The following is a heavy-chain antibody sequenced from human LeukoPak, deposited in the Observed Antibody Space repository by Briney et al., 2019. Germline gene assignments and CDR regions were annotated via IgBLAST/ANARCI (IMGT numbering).Heavy chain of an antibody. CDR1: GVSISSYY. CDR3: ARAAPIQLGGYFDY. J-gene: IGHJ4*02. V-gene: IGHV4-59*01. CDR2: IYYSGST. Sequence: PSETLSLTCTVSGVSISSYYWSWLRQPPGKGLEGIGYIYYSGSTNYNPSLKSRVTISVDTSKNQFSLKLSSVTAADTAVYYCARAAPIQLGGYFDYWGQGTLVTVSS. D-gene: IGHD5-18*01.